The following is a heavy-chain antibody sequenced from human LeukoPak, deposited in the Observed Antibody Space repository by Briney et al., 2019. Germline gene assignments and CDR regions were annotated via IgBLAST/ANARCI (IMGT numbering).Heavy chain of an antibody. Sequence: SESLSLTCTVSGGSISSRCYYWGWIRQPPGKGLEWLGSIYYSGSTYYNPSLKSRVTISVDTSKNQSSLKLSSGTAADTAVYYCARGDDIGRNFDYWGQGTLVTVSS. J-gene: IGHJ4*02. CDR3: ARGDDIGRNFDY. V-gene: IGHV4-39*07. CDR1: GGSISSRCYY. CDR2: IYYSGST. D-gene: IGHD3-9*01.